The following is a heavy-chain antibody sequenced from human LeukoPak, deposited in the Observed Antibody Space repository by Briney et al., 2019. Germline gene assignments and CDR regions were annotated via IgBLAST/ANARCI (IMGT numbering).Heavy chain of an antibody. V-gene: IGHV3-74*01. CDR2: ISFDGSDA. J-gene: IGHJ4*02. CDR3: ARDLVVGARGGY. Sequence: GGSLRLSCAASGFTFSGFWMHWVRQAPGKGLVWVSCISFDGSDATYADSVKGRFTVSRDNAKNTLHLQMGSLTVEDTAVYYCARDLVVGARGGYWGQGTLVTVSS. D-gene: IGHD1-26*01. CDR1: GFTFSGFW.